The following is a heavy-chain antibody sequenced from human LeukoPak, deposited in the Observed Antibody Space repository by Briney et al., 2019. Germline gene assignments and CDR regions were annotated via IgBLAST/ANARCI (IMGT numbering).Heavy chain of an antibody. CDR2: IWSDGNNR. J-gene: IGHJ6*03. V-gene: IGHV3-30*02. Sequence: GGSLRLSCATSGFTFRNYGMHWVRQATGKGLGWVSFIWSDGNNRFYADSVKGRFTISRDNSKNMLYLQMDSLRPEDTAVYYCAKDPGASVSGFHMDVWGKGTTVIVSS. CDR3: AKDPGASVSGFHMDV. CDR1: GFTFRNYG. D-gene: IGHD2-8*02.